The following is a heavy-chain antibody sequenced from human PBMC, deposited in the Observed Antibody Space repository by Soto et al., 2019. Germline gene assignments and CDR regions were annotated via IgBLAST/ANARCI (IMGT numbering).Heavy chain of an antibody. J-gene: IGHJ4*02. CDR1: GGTFSSYA. V-gene: IGHV1-69*01. CDR2: IIPIFGTA. D-gene: IGHD3-16*02. CDR3: SRASYDYVWGSYRYTSHLDY. Sequence: QVQLVQSGAEVKKPGSSVKVSCKASGGTFSSYAISWVRQAPGQGLEWMGGIIPIFGTANYAQKFQGRVTITADESTSTAYMELSSLRSEDTAVYYCSRASYDYVWGSYRYTSHLDYWGQGTLVTASS.